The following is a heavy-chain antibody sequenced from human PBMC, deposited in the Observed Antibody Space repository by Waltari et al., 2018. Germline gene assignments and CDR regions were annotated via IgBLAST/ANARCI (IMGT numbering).Heavy chain of an antibody. J-gene: IGHJ4*02. CDR2: IYHSGST. CDR3: ARRGTTVTNFDY. V-gene: IGHV4-38-2*01. D-gene: IGHD4-17*01. Sequence: QVQLQESGPGLVKPSETLSLTCAVSGYSISSGYYWGWTRQPPGKGLEWIVSIYHSGSTNYNPSLKSRVTISVDTSKNQFSLKLSSVTAADTAVYYCARRGTTVTNFDYWGQGTLVTVSS. CDR1: GYSISSGYY.